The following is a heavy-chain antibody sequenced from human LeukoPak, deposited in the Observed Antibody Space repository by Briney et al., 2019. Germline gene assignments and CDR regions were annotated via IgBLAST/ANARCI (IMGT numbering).Heavy chain of an antibody. J-gene: IGHJ6*02. CDR2: INGSGTTT. CDR1: GFIFRNYY. Sequence: GGSLRLSCVASGFIFRNYYMSWVRQAPGKGLEWISAINGSGTTTYYADSVKGRFTISRDNSKNTLYLHMDRPRAEDTATYFCCDGMDVWGQGTTVAVSS. CDR3: CDGMDV. V-gene: IGHV3-23*01.